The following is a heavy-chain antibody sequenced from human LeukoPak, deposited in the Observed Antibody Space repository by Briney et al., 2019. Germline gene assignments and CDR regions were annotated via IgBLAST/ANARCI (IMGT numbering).Heavy chain of an antibody. J-gene: IGHJ3*02. V-gene: IGHV3-21*01. CDR2: ITSGGDYI. CDR1: GFTFNTFN. CDR3: ARDWGKYYDTHAFDI. Sequence: GGSLRLSCAASGFTFNTFNMNWVRQAPGKGLEWVSSITSGGDYIYYADSVKGRFTTSRDNAKNSLYLQMNSLRAEDTAVYYCARDWGKYYDTHAFDIWGQGTMVTVSS. D-gene: IGHD3-22*01.